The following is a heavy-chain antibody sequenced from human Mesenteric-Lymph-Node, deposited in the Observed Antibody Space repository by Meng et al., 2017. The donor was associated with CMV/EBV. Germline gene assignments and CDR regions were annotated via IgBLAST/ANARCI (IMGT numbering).Heavy chain of an antibody. D-gene: IGHD2/OR15-2a*01. Sequence: GGSLRLSCVASGFSISSSYMIWVRQAPGKGLEWVSYISSSSSTIYYADSVKGRFTISRDNAKNSLYLQMNSLRAEDTAVYYCARIGLRTPDYWGQGTLVTVSS. CDR3: ARIGLRTPDY. V-gene: IGHV3-48*04. J-gene: IGHJ4*02. CDR1: GFSISSSY. CDR2: ISSSSSTI.